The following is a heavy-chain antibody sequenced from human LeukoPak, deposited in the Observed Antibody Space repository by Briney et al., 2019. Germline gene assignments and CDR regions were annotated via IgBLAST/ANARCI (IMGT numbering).Heavy chain of an antibody. Sequence: GGSLRLSCAASGLTVSTNYMTWVRQAPGKGLEWVSVIYSGGSTYYADSVKGRFTISRDNSKNTLYLQMDSLRAEDTAVYYCARGWGPFTFDIWGQGTMVTVSS. CDR2: IYSGGST. J-gene: IGHJ3*02. V-gene: IGHV3-53*01. CDR3: ARGWGPFTFDI. D-gene: IGHD3-16*01. CDR1: GLTVSTNY.